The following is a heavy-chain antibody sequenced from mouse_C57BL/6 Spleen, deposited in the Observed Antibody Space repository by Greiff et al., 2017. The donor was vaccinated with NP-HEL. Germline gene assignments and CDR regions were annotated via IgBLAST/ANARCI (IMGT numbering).Heavy chain of an antibody. CDR1: GFTFSNYW. J-gene: IGHJ4*01. Sequence: EVQRVESGGGLVQPGGSMKLSCVASGFTFSNYWMNWVRQSPEKGLEWVAQIRLKSDNYATHYAESVKGRFTISRDDSRSSVYLQMNNLRAEDTGIYYCTGITTVVAYYAMDYWGQGTSVTVSS. CDR3: TGITTVVAYYAMDY. CDR2: IRLKSDNYAT. D-gene: IGHD1-1*01. V-gene: IGHV6-3*01.